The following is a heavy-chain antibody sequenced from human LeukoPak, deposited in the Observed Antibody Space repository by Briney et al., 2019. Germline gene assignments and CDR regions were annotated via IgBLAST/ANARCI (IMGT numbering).Heavy chain of an antibody. CDR3: AKDGGGWYTSGWYYFDS. D-gene: IGHD6-19*01. Sequence: GESLRLSCAASGFTFSSYAMTWVRQAPGKGLEWVSSISGSGGSTYYADSVKGRFTISRDKSKNTLYLQMNSLRAEDTAIYYCAKDGGGWYTSGWYYFDSWGQGTLVTVSS. CDR2: ISGSGGST. J-gene: IGHJ4*02. CDR1: GFTFSSYA. V-gene: IGHV3-23*01.